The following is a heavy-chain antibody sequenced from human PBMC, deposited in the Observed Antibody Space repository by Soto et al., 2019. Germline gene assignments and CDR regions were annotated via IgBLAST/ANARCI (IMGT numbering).Heavy chain of an antibody. V-gene: IGHV2-5*01. CDR2: IHWNDDK. CDR1: GFSLSAYGVR. D-gene: IGHD3-22*01. Sequence: QITLKESGATLVKPTQTLTLTCSFSGFSLSAYGVRVIWFRQPPGETLEWLALIHWNDDKRYSPYLKSRLTITKDTSKNQVVLTLTNLDPLDTGTYFCAHTKDSSGFLTSWGQGILVTVSS. J-gene: IGHJ5*02. CDR3: AHTKDSSGFLTS.